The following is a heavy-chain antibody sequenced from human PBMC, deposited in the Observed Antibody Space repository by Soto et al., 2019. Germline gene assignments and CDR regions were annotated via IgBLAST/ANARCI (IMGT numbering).Heavy chain of an antibody. D-gene: IGHD1-26*01. J-gene: IGHJ4*02. V-gene: IGHV2-5*02. CDR1: GFSLSTSGVG. CDR3: AHLPPWEGAFDY. Sequence: QITLKESGPTLVKPTQTLTLTGTFSGFSLSTSGVGVGWIRQPPGKALEWLALIYWDDDKRYSPSLKSRLTITKDTSKNLVVITMTNMDPVDTATLYCAHLPPWEGAFDYWGQGTLVRVSS. CDR2: IYWDDDK.